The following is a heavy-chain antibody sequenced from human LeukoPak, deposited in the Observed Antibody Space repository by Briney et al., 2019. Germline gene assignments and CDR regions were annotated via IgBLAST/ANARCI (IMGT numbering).Heavy chain of an antibody. Sequence: ASETLSLTCTVSDGSIRSYFWNWIRQAPGKGLEWIGYIYYTGTTNYNPSLKSRVTISVDTSKNQFSLTLSSVTAADTAVYYCARAGDYVWRSANWFDPWGQGTLVTVSS. V-gene: IGHV4-59*08. CDR1: DGSIRSYF. CDR3: ARAGDYVWRSANWFDP. D-gene: IGHD4-17*01. J-gene: IGHJ5*02. CDR2: IYYTGTT.